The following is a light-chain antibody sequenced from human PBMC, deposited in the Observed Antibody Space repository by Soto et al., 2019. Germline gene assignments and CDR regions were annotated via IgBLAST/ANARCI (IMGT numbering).Light chain of an antibody. CDR2: DAS. CDR3: QQRSNWPPT. J-gene: IGKJ1*01. Sequence: EIMLTQSPATLSLSPGERATLSCRASQSVSSYLAWYQQKPGQAPRLLIYDASNRATGIPARFSGSGSGTDFTLTISSLEPEDFAVYYCQQRSNWPPTFGQGTKVKIK. V-gene: IGKV3-11*01. CDR1: QSVSSY.